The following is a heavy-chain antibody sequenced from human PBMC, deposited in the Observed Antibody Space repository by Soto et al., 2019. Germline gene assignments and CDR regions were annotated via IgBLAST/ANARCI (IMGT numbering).Heavy chain of an antibody. J-gene: IGHJ4*02. V-gene: IGHV3-30-3*01. CDR3: ARVPTTVTTAYYFDY. CDR2: ISYDGNNK. CDR1: GFTFSSYA. Sequence: QVQLVESGGGVVQPGRSLRLSCAASGFTFSSYAMHWVRQAPGKGLEWVAVISYDGNNKYYADSVKGRFTISRDNSKNTLYLQMNSLRADDTAVYYCARVPTTVTTAYYFDYWGQGTLVTVSS. D-gene: IGHD4-17*01.